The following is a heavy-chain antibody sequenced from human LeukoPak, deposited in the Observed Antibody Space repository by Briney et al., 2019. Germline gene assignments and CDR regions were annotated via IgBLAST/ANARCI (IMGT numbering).Heavy chain of an antibody. J-gene: IGHJ4*02. CDR2: ISSDGSAK. CDR1: GFTFSDYG. D-gene: IGHD3-9*01. V-gene: IGHV3-30*03. Sequence: PGGSLRLSCAASGFTFSDYGMHWVRQAPGKGLKWVAAISSDGSAKYYGDSVQGRFTVSRDNSKKTVYLEVSSLRIEDTAVYYCARQEEDSHFEHWGQGALVTVSS. CDR3: ARQEEDSHFEH.